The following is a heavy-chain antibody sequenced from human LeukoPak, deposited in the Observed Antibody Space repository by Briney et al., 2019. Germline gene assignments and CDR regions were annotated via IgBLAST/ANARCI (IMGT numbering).Heavy chain of an antibody. Sequence: PSETLSLTCTVSGGSINSYYWSWIRQPPGKGLEWIGYMYYSGSTNYNPSLKGRVTISVDTSKNQFSLKMSPVTAADTAVYYCARARDGHINNWFDPWGQGTLVTVSS. CDR2: MYYSGST. CDR1: GGSINSYY. V-gene: IGHV4-59*01. D-gene: IGHD5-24*01. J-gene: IGHJ5*02. CDR3: ARARDGHINNWFDP.